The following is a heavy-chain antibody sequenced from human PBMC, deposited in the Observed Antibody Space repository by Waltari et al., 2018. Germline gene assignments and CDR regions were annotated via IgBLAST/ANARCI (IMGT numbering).Heavy chain of an antibody. CDR3: ATKYSSSSWDY. D-gene: IGHD6-6*01. V-gene: IGHV3-48*03. Sequence: EVQLVESGGGLVQPGGSLRLSCAASEFTTRLFEMSWVRKPPGKGLEWISSITSRLSTLYYADSVKGRFTISRDNAKNSLYLQMNSLRAEDTAVYYCATKYSSSSWDYWGQGTLVTVSS. CDR1: EFTTRLFE. J-gene: IGHJ4*02. CDR2: ITSRLSTL.